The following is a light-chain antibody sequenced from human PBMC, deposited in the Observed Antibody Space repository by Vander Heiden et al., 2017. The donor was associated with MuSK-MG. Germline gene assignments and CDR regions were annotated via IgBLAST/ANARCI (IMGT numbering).Light chain of an antibody. V-gene: IGKV1-5*03. CDR1: QSISSW. CDR3: QQDNSYLWT. CDR2: KAS. Sequence: DIQMTQSPSTLSASVGDRVTITCRASQSISSWLAWYQQKPGKAPKLLIYKASSVESGVPSRFSGSGSGTEFTLTISSLQADDFATYYCQQDNSYLWTFGPRTKAEIK. J-gene: IGKJ1*01.